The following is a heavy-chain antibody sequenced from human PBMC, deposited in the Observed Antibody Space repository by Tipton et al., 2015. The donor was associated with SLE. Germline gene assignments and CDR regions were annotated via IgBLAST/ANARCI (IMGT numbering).Heavy chain of an antibody. CDR2: IRFDGSNT. V-gene: IGHV3-30*02. J-gene: IGHJ4*02. CDR1: GFTFSSNG. D-gene: IGHD5-24*01. Sequence: SLRLSCAASGFTFSSNGMHWVRQAPGKGLEWVAFIRFDGSNTYFADSVKGRFTISRDNSKATLYLQMNSLRGEDTAVYYCAKDMRWLQSYYFDYWGQGIMVTVSS. CDR3: AKDMRWLQSYYFDY.